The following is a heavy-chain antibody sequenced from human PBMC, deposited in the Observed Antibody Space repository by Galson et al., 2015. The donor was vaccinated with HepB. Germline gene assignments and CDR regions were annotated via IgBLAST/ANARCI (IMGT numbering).Heavy chain of an antibody. Sequence: SLRLSCAASGFTFSSYGMHWVRQAPGKGLEWVAVISYDGSNKYYADSVKGRFTISRDNSKNTLYLQMNSLRAEDTAVYYCAKDRLTTVVTPFDYWGQGTLVTVSS. CDR2: ISYDGSNK. V-gene: IGHV3-30*18. CDR3: AKDRLTTVVTPFDY. J-gene: IGHJ4*02. D-gene: IGHD4-23*01. CDR1: GFTFSSYG.